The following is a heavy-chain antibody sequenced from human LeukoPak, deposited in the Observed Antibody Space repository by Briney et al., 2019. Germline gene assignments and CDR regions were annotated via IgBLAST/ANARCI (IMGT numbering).Heavy chain of an antibody. J-gene: IGHJ3*02. CDR2: ISAYNGNT. CDR3: ARGTGAMGWLVYTGSYAFDI. CDR1: GYTFTSYG. V-gene: IGHV1-18*01. D-gene: IGHD6-19*01. Sequence: ASVKVSCKASGYTFTSYGISWVRQAPGQGLEWMGWISAYNGNTNYAQKLQGRVTMTTDTSTSTAYMELRSLRSDDTAVYYCARGTGAMGWLVYTGSYAFDIWGQGTMVTVSS.